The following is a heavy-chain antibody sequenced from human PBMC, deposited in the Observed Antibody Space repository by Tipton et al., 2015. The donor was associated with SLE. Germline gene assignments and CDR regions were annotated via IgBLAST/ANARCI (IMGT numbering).Heavy chain of an antibody. Sequence: TLSLTCTVSGDSFSSGSSSWNWVRQPAGKGLEWIGLIYNSGITNYNPSLQSRVTLSVDMSKNQFSLRLSSVTAADTGVYYCARYANWGQLHYFDYWGQGTLVTVSS. J-gene: IGHJ4*02. CDR1: GDSFSSGSSS. V-gene: IGHV4-61*02. CDR2: IYNSGIT. CDR3: ARYANWGQLHYFDY. D-gene: IGHD7-27*01.